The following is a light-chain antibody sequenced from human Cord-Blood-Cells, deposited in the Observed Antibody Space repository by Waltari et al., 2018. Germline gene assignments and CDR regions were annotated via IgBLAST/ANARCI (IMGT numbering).Light chain of an antibody. CDR1: SSDVGGSNY. CDR3: SSYTSSSTLVV. V-gene: IGLV2-14*01. CDR2: EVS. Sequence: QSALTQPASVSGSPGQSITISCTGTSSDVGGSNYVSWYQQHPGKAPKLMIYEVSNRPSGVSNRFSGSKSGNTASLTISGLQAEDEADYSCSSYTSSSTLVVFGGGTKLTVL. J-gene: IGLJ2*01.